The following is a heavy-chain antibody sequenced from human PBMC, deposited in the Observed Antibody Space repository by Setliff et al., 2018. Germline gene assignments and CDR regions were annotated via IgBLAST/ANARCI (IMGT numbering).Heavy chain of an antibody. Sequence: ASVKVSCKASGYTFANFGVNWVRQAPGQGLEWMGCVSGYNGNTHYAQMFQGRVTMTTDTSTSTAYMELRSLRSDDTAVYYCAKDRVEVVVAAPQARFDPWGQGALVTVSS. CDR2: VSGYNGNT. D-gene: IGHD2-15*01. CDR3: AKDRVEVVVAAPQARFDP. CDR1: GYTFANFG. V-gene: IGHV1-18*01. J-gene: IGHJ5*02.